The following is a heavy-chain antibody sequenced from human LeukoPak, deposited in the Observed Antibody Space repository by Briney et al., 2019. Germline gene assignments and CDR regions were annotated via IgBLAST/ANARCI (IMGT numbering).Heavy chain of an antibody. J-gene: IGHJ3*02. D-gene: IGHD3-9*01. V-gene: IGHV1-46*01. CDR2: INPSGGST. Sequence: ASVKVSCKASGYTFTSYYMHWVRQAPGQGLEWMGIINPSGGSTSYAQKFQGRVTITADKSTSTAYMELSSLRSEDTAVYYCARDRRYFDWLLSIRDAFDIWGQGTMVTVSS. CDR1: GYTFTSYY. CDR3: ARDRRYFDWLLSIRDAFDI.